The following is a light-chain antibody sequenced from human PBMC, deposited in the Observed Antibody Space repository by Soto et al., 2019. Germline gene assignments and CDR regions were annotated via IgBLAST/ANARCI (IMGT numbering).Light chain of an antibody. CDR1: QSISSW. J-gene: IGKJ2*01. CDR3: QQYNSYSPT. Sequence: DIQMTQSPSTLSASVGDRVTITCRASQSISSWLAWYQQKSGKAPKLLIYGASSLESGVPSRFSGSGSGTEFTLTISSLQPDDFATYYCQQYNSYSPTFGQGTKVDIK. V-gene: IGKV1-5*01. CDR2: GAS.